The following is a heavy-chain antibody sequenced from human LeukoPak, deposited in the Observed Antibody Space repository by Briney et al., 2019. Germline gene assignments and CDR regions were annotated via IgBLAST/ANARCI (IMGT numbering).Heavy chain of an antibody. CDR3: ARDMAMIANAFDI. D-gene: IGHD3-22*01. CDR2: IYTSGST. J-gene: IGHJ3*02. CDR1: GGSISSGSYY. Sequence: SSETLSLTCTVSGGSISSGSYYWSWIRQPAGKGLEWIGRIYTSGSTNYNPSLKSRVTISVDTSKNQFSLKLSSVTAADTAVYYCARDMAMIANAFDIWGQGTMVTVSS. V-gene: IGHV4-61*02.